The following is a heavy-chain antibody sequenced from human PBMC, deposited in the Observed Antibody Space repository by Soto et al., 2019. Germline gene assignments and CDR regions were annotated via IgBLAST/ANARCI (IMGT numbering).Heavy chain of an antibody. V-gene: IGHV1-69*02. Sequence: QVQLVQSGAEVKNPWSSVKVSCKASGGTLSSYPISWVRQAPGQGLEWMGRIIPILGLQNYAEKFQGRLTITADKTTTTAYMELSSLRSEDTAVYYCARPRAASGSYFWFDPWGQGTLVTVSS. CDR3: ARPRAASGSYFWFDP. CDR1: GGTLSSYP. J-gene: IGHJ5*02. CDR2: IIPILGLQ. D-gene: IGHD3-10*01.